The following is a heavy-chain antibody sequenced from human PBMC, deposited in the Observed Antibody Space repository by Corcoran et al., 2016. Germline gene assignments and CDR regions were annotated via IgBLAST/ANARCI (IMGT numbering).Heavy chain of an antibody. V-gene: IGHV3-73*02. CDR3: TSSSSRGVYALLDY. D-gene: IGHD5-12*01. CDR2: IRSKANNYAT. CDR1: GFTFSDSA. J-gene: IGHJ4*02. Sequence: EVQLVESGGGLVQPGGSLKLSCAASGFTFSDSALHWVRQASGKGLEWVGRIRSKANNYATGYAASVKGRFTISRDDSKKTAYLQMNSLKPEDTAVYYCTSSSSRGVYALLDYWGQGTLVTVSS.